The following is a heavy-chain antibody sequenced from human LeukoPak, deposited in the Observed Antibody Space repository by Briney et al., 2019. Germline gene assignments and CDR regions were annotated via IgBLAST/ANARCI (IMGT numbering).Heavy chain of an antibody. D-gene: IGHD1-26*01. CDR1: GFTFSHYA. J-gene: IGHJ4*02. Sequence: PGRSLRLSCAASGFTFSHYAMHWVRQAPGKGLEWVAVISYDGSHRYSADSVKGRLTISRDNSRHTLYLQMNSLRPEDTAVYYCARARNGTLKYWGQGTLVTVSS. CDR2: ISYDGSHR. CDR3: ARARNGTLKY. V-gene: IGHV3-30*01.